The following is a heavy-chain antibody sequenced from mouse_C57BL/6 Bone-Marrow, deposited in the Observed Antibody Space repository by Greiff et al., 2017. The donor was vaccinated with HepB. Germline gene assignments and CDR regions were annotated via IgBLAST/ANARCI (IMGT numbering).Heavy chain of an antibody. Sequence: QVQLQQPGAELVKPGASVKLSCKASGYTFTSYWMHWVKQRPGQGLEWIGEILPGSGSTNYNEKFKGKATFTADTSSNTAYMQLSSLTTEDSAIYYCARSRYYYGGAMDYWGQGTSVTVSS. CDR3: ARSRYYYGGAMDY. D-gene: IGHD1-1*01. CDR2: ILPGSGST. V-gene: IGHV1-9*01. J-gene: IGHJ4*01. CDR1: GYTFTSYW.